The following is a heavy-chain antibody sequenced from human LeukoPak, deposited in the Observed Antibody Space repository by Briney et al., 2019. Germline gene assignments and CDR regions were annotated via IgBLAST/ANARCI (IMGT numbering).Heavy chain of an antibody. Sequence: ASVKVSCKASGYTFTDYYMHWVRQAPGQGREWMGWIYPNSGATKYAQKFQGRVTMTRDTSISTAYMELSGLRSDDTAVYYCGTLLSNGPFDHWRKGSLVTVSS. CDR2: IYPNSGAT. CDR1: GYTFTDYY. CDR3: GTLLSNGPFDH. J-gene: IGHJ4*02. V-gene: IGHV1-2*02.